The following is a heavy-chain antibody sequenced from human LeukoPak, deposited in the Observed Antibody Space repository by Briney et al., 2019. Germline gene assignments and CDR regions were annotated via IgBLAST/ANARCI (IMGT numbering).Heavy chain of an antibody. Sequence: SETLSLTCTVSGGSISSYYWSWIRQPAGKGLEWIGRIYTSGSTNYNPSLKSRVTMSGDTSKNQFSLKLSSVTAADTAVYYCAREKVDCSSTSCYTTWFDPWGQGTLVTVSS. J-gene: IGHJ5*02. D-gene: IGHD2-2*02. CDR1: GGSISSYY. CDR3: AREKVDCSSTSCYTTWFDP. V-gene: IGHV4-4*07. CDR2: IYTSGST.